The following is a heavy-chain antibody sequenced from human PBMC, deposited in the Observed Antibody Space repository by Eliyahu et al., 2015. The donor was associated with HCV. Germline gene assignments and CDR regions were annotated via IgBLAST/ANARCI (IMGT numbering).Heavy chain of an antibody. D-gene: IGHD6-19*01. J-gene: IGHJ4*01. CDR1: GFTFSSYS. CDR3: ARLYSSGSTEFDY. V-gene: IGHV3-48*01. CDR2: ISSSSSTI. Sequence: EVQLVESGGGLVQPGGSLRLSCAASGFTFSSYSMNWVRQAPGKGLEWVSYISSSSSTIYYADSVKGRFTISRDNAKNSLYLQMNSLRAEDTAVYYCARLYSSGSTEFDYWGQGTLVTVSS.